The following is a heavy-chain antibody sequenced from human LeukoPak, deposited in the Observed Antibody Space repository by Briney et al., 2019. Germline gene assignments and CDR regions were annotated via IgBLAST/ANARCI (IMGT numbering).Heavy chain of an antibody. CDR1: GGSISSYY. CDR2: IYTSGST. J-gene: IGHJ4*02. CDR3: ARQPRGCSSTSCYHFDY. D-gene: IGHD2-2*01. V-gene: IGHV4-4*09. Sequence: SETLSLTCTVSGGSISSYYWSWIRQPPGKGLEWIGYIYTSGSTNYNPSLKSRVTISVDTSKNQFSLKLSSVTAADTAVCYCARQPRGCSSTSCYHFDYWGQGTLVTVSS.